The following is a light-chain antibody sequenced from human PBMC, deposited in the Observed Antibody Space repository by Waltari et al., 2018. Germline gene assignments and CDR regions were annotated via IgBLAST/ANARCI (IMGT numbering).Light chain of an antibody. V-gene: IGKV1-39*01. J-gene: IGKJ1*01. CDR2: AAS. CDR3: QQSYSLPPT. CDR1: QTVSNY. Sequence: DIQMTPSPPSLSASVGDRVTISCRASQTVSNYLNCFQQKSGKAPKLLIYAASTLQGGVPPRFTGSGAGTDFTLTITSLQPEDFATYYCQQSYSLPPTFGQGTKVEVK.